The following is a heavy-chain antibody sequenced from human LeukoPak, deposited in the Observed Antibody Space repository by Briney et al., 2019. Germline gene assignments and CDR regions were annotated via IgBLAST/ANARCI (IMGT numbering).Heavy chain of an antibody. CDR1: GYIFTTYW. Sequence: RGESLKISCKGSGYIFTTYWIAWVRQMPGKGLEWMGIIYPGDSDARYSPSFQGQVAISVDKSITTAYLQWSSLKASDTAIYYCARHLLSSGYFHLDYWGQGTLVTVSS. CDR3: ARHLLSSGYFHLDY. D-gene: IGHD5-12*01. V-gene: IGHV5-51*01. J-gene: IGHJ4*02. CDR2: IYPGDSDA.